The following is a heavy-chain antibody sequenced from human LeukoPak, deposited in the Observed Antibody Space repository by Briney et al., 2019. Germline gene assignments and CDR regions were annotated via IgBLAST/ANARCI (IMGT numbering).Heavy chain of an antibody. CDR2: INPNSGGT. CDR1: GYTFTGYY. CDR3: ARGYDFWSGYPYFDY. V-gene: IGHV1-2*02. Sequence: VASVKVSCKASGYTFTGYYMHWVRQAPGQGLEWMGWINPNSGGTNYAQKFQGRVTMTRDTSISTAYMELSRLRSDDTAVYYCARGYDFWSGYPYFDYWGQGTLVTVSS. D-gene: IGHD3-3*01. J-gene: IGHJ4*02.